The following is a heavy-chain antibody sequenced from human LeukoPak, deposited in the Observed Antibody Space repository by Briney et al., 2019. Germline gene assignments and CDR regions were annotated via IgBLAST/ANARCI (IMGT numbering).Heavy chain of an antibody. J-gene: IGHJ4*02. CDR2: INPSGGST. CDR1: GYTFTSYY. CDR3: ARGDGYSSGWYAAGLDY. D-gene: IGHD6-19*01. Sequence: ASVKVSCKASGYTFTSYYMHWARQAPGQGLEWMGIINPSGGSTSYAQKFQGRVTMTRDTSTSTVYMELSSLSSEDTAVYYCARGDGYSSGWYAAGLDYWGQGTLVTVSS. V-gene: IGHV1-46*01.